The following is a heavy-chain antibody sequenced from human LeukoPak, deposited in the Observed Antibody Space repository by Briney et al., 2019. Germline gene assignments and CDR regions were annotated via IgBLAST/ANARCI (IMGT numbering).Heavy chain of an antibody. CDR2: INGDASST. CDR1: GLTLSGYW. D-gene: IGHD5-18*01. Sequence: QPGGSLRLSCAASGLTLSGYWMHWVRQAPGKGLVWVSRINGDASSTSYADSVKGRFTISRGNAKSTLYLQMNSLRVEGTAVYYCARARGNTYGYFEYWGQGTLVTVSS. CDR3: ARARGNTYGYFEY. V-gene: IGHV3-74*01. J-gene: IGHJ4*02.